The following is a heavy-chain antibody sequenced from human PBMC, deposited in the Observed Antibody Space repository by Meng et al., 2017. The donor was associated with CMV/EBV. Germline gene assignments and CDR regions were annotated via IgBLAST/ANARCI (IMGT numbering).Heavy chain of an antibody. V-gene: IGHV1-69*10. CDR1: GGTFSSYA. Sequence: SVKVSCKASGGTFSSYAISWVRQAPGQGLEWMGGIIPILGIANYAQKFQGRVTITADKSTSTAYMELSSLRPEDTAIYYCASHQQFCSGGSCYSLGYYYGMDVWGQGTTVTVSS. CDR2: IIPILGIA. J-gene: IGHJ6*02. D-gene: IGHD2-15*01. CDR3: ASHQQFCSGGSCYSLGYYYGMDV.